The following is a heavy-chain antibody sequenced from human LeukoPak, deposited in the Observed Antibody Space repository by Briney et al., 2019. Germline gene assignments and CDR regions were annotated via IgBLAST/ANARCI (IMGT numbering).Heavy chain of an antibody. CDR3: ARDWREIAVAGTGLFDY. V-gene: IGHV3-20*04. D-gene: IGHD6-19*01. J-gene: IGHJ4*02. CDR2: INWNGGST. Sequence: PGGSLRLSCAASGFTFDDYGMSWVRQAPGKGLEWVSGINWNGGSTGYADSVKGRFTISRDNAKNSLYLQMNSLRAEDTALYYCARDWREIAVAGTGLFDYWGQGTLVTVSS. CDR1: GFTFDDYG.